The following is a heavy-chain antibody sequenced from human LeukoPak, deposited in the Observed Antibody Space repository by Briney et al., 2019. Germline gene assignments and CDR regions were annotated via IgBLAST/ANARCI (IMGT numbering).Heavy chain of an antibody. D-gene: IGHD3-9*01. CDR3: ASSPLSDDILTGQLDY. CDR1: GGSISSGDYY. CDR2: IYYSGST. V-gene: IGHV4-30-4*01. J-gene: IGHJ4*02. Sequence: SETLSLTCTVSGGSISSGDYYWRWIRQPPGKGLEWIGYIYYSGSTYYNPSLKSRVTISVDTSKNQFSLKLSSVTAADTAVYYCASSPLSDDILTGQLDYWGQGTLVTVSS.